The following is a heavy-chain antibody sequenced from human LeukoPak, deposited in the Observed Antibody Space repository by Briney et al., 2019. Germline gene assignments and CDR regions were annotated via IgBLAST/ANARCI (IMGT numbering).Heavy chain of an antibody. CDR3: ARGTRVWPRSDAFDI. CDR2: IYYSGST. CDR1: GGSISSSSYY. Sequence: PSETLSLTCTVSGGSISSSSYYWGWIRQPPGKGLEWIGSIYYSGSTYYNPSLKSRVTISVDTSKNQFSLKLSSVTAADTAVYYCARGTRVWPRSDAFDIWGQGTMVTVSS. D-gene: IGHD6-13*01. V-gene: IGHV4-39*07. J-gene: IGHJ3*02.